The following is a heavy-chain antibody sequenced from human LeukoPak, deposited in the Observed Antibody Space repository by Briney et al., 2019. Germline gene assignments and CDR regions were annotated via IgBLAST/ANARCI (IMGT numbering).Heavy chain of an antibody. CDR2: ISSSSSTV. J-gene: IGHJ6*03. V-gene: IGHV3-48*01. D-gene: IGHD4-23*01. Sequence: GGSLRLSCAASGFTFSSYSMNWVRQAPGKGLEWVSYISSSSSTVYYADSVKGRFSISKDYAKNSLYLQMNILRAEDTAVYFCARDAGFGGNSDYYYMDVWGKGTTVTVSS. CDR3: ARDAGFGGNSDYYYMDV. CDR1: GFTFSSYS.